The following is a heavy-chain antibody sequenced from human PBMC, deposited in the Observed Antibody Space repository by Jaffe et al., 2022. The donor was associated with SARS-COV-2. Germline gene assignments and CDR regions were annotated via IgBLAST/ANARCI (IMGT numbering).Heavy chain of an antibody. CDR1: GGSISSSNW. D-gene: IGHD1-20*01. CDR2: IYHSGST. Sequence: QVQLQESGPGLVKPSGTLSLTCAVSGGSISSSNWWSWVRQPPGKGLEWIGEIYHSGSTNYNPSLKSRVTISVDKSKNQFSLKLSSVTAADTAVYYCARDPRSSNWNDLGDAFDIWGQGTMVTVSS. J-gene: IGHJ3*02. CDR3: ARDPRSSNWNDLGDAFDI. V-gene: IGHV4-4*02.